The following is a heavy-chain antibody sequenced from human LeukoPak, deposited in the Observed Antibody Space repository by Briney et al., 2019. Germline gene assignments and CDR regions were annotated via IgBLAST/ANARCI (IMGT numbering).Heavy chain of an antibody. V-gene: IGHV1-2*06. CDR2: INSNSGGT. CDR1: GYTFTGYY. Sequence: VASVKVSCKASGYTFTGYYMHWVRQAPGQGLEWMGRINSNSGGTNYAQKFQGRVTMTRDTSISTAYMELSGLRSDDTAVYYCARVGDVVVVAATDDAFDIWGQGTMVTVSS. J-gene: IGHJ3*02. D-gene: IGHD2-15*01. CDR3: ARVGDVVVVAATDDAFDI.